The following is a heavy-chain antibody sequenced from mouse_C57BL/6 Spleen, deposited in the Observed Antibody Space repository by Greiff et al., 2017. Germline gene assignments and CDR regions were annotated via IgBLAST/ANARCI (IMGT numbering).Heavy chain of an antibody. D-gene: IGHD1-1*01. CDR3: TPYYYGSSHWYFDV. CDR2: IDPEDGDT. Sequence: EVKLLESGAELVRPGASVKLSCTASGFNIKDYYMHWVKQRPEQGLEWIGRIDPEDGDTEYAPKFQGKATMTADTSSNTAYLQRSSLTSEDTAVYYCTPYYYGSSHWYFDVWGTGTTVTVSS. CDR1: GFNIKDYY. J-gene: IGHJ1*03. V-gene: IGHV14-1*01.